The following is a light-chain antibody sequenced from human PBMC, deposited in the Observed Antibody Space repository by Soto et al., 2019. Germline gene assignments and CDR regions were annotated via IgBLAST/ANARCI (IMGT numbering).Light chain of an antibody. V-gene: IGLV2-23*01. J-gene: IGLJ1*01. Sequence: QSALTQPASVSGSPGQSITISCTGTSSDVGNYNLVSWYQQHPGKAPKPMIYEGSKRPSGVSNRFSGSKSGNTASLTISGLQAEDEADYYCCSYAGSSLYVFGTGTKVTGL. CDR3: CSYAGSSLYV. CDR1: SSDVGNYNL. CDR2: EGS.